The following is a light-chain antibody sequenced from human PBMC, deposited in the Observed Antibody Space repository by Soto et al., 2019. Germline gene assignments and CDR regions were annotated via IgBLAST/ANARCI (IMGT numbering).Light chain of an antibody. J-gene: IGLJ2*01. CDR3: AAWDDSLNGVV. CDR2: YDD. Sequence: HSVLTQPPSVSEAPRQRVTISCSGSSSNIGNNAVNWYQQRPGKAPKLLIYYDDLLPSGVSDRFSGSKSGTSASLAISGLQSEDEADYYCAAWDDSLNGVVFGGGTKLTVL. CDR1: SSNIGNNA. V-gene: IGLV1-36*01.